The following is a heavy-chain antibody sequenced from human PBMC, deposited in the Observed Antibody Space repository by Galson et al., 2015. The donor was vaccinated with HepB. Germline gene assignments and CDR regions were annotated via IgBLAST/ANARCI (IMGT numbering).Heavy chain of an antibody. CDR3: ARVVMVRGVISWYFDL. Sequence: SLRLSCAASGFTVSSNYMSWVRQAPGKGLEWVSVIYSGGSTYYADSVKGRFTISRDNSKNTLYLQMNSLRAEDTAVYYCARVVMVRGVISWYFDLWGRGTLVTVSS. J-gene: IGHJ2*01. CDR2: IYSGGST. D-gene: IGHD3-10*01. CDR1: GFTVSSNY. V-gene: IGHV3-66*01.